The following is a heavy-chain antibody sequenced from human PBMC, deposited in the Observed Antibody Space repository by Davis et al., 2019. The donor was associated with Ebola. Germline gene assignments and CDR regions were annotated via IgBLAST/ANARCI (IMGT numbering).Heavy chain of an antibody. CDR2: TGTVPGDT. CDR1: GFTFSNYD. CDR3: ARDIQAGIVVVPVAFDP. J-gene: IGHJ5*02. Sequence: GESLKISCAASGFTFSNYDMNWVRQATGKGLEWLSATGTVPGDTYYLPSVRGRFTISRDNAKNSLYLQMNSLRAEDTAAYYCARDIQAGIVVVPVAFDPWGQGTLVTVSS. V-gene: IGHV3-13*01. D-gene: IGHD2-2*01.